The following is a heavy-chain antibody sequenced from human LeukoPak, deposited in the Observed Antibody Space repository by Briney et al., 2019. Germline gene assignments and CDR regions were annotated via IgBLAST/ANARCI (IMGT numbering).Heavy chain of an antibody. D-gene: IGHD1-26*01. CDR2: ISAGNGNT. CDR3: ARDSGSGNNDY. CDR1: GYTFTSCA. J-gene: IGHJ4*02. Sequence: ASVKVSCKASGYTFTSCAIHWVRQAPGQRLEWMGWISAGNGNTKYSQNFQGGVTFISNTSATTAFMELSSLRSEDAAVYYCARDSGSGNNDYWGQGTLVTVSS. V-gene: IGHV1-3*01.